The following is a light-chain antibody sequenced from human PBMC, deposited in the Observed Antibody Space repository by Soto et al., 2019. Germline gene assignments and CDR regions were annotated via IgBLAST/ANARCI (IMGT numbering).Light chain of an antibody. J-gene: IGLJ1*01. CDR1: SADIGGYNY. CDR3: CSYAGSYTHV. V-gene: IGLV2-11*01. Sequence: QSALTQPRSVSGSPGQSVTISCTGTSADIGGYNYVSWYQQHPGKAPKLMIYDVLKRPSGVPDRFSGSKSGNTASLTIYGLQAEDEADYYCCSYAGSYTHVFGTGTKLTVL. CDR2: DVL.